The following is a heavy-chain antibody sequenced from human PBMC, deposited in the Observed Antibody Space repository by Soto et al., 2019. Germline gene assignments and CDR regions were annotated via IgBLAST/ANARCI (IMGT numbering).Heavy chain of an antibody. CDR1: AGSISIYY. D-gene: IGHD3-16*02. J-gene: IGHJ3*02. Sequence: PSETLSLTCTFSAGSISIYYWSWIWQPPGKGLESIGYIYYSGGTNYNPSLKSRVTISVDTSKNQFSLKLSSVTAADTAVYYCARDKGGITFGGVIVIRDDDAFDIWGQGTMVTVSS. V-gene: IGHV4-59*01. CDR2: IYYSGGT. CDR3: ARDKGGITFGGVIVIRDDDAFDI.